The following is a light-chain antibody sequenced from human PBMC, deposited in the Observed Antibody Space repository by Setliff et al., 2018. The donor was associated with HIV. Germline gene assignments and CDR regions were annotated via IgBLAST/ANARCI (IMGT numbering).Light chain of an antibody. V-gene: IGLV2-23*02. J-gene: IGLJ2*01. CDR3: CSYAGSSTYVV. CDR1: SSDVGSYNL. CDR2: EVS. Sequence: VLTQPASVSGSPGQSITISCTGTSSDVGSYNLVSWYQQHPGKAPKLMIYEVSKRPSGVSNRFSGSKSGNTASLTISGLQAEDEADYYCCSYAGSSTYVVFGGGTKVTVL.